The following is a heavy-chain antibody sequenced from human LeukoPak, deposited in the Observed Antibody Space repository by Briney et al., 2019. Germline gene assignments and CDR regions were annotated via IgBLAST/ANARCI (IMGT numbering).Heavy chain of an antibody. D-gene: IGHD3-16*01. V-gene: IGHV3-30*03. Sequence: PGRSLRLSCVVSGFIFSDYDMHWVRQAPGKGLEWVAAVSSDGVKKFYADSVKGRFTISRDNSRRTLYVEINSLRDEDTAVCFCARGGGLDVWGQGATVTVSS. J-gene: IGHJ6*02. CDR2: VSSDGVKK. CDR3: ARGGGLDV. CDR1: GFIFSDYD.